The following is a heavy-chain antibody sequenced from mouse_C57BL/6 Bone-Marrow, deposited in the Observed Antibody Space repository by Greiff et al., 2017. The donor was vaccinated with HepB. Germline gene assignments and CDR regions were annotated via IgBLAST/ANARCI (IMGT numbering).Heavy chain of an antibody. CDR2: IYIGNGYT. Sequence: VQLKESGAELVRPGSSVKMSCKTSGYTFTSYGINWVKQRPGQGLEWIGYIYIGNGYTEYNEKFKDKATLTSDTSSSTAYMQRSSLTSEDSAIYCCAVRYDYYAMDYWGQGTSVTVSS. CDR3: AVRYDYYAMDY. J-gene: IGHJ4*01. V-gene: IGHV1-58*01. CDR1: GYTFTSYG.